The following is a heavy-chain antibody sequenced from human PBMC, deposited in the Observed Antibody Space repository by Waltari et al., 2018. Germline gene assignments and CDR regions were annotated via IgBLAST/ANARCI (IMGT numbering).Heavy chain of an antibody. CDR2: VRGDGKS. CDR3: ARDRGRGLYLDT. Sequence: QLQLQESGPGLVKPSGTLSLTCDVSGDSMRSTDCWSWVRQSPQRGREWVGQVRGDGKSNYNPSFASRVTISLDTSKNQFSLNLNFATAADTAMYYCARDRGRGLYLDTWGPGTPVTVSP. J-gene: IGHJ4*02. D-gene: IGHD1-26*01. V-gene: IGHV4-4*02. CDR1: GDSMRSTDC.